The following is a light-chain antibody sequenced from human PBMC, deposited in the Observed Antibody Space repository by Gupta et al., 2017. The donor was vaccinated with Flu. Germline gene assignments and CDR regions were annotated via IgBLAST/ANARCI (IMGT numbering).Light chain of an antibody. CDR2: AAS. Sequence: DIQMTQSPSSLSASVGDRVTITCRASQGISNSLAWYQQRPGEVPKLLIYAASTLQLGVPSRFSGSGSGTDFTLTISSLQPEDVATYYCQKVDSAPITFGGGTKVEIK. J-gene: IGKJ4*01. CDR1: QGISNS. V-gene: IGKV1-27*01. CDR3: QKVDSAPIT.